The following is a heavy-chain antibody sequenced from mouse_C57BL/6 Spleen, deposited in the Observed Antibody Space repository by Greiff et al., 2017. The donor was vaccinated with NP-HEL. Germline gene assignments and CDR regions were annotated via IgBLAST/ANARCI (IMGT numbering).Heavy chain of an antibody. CDR1: GYTFTSYG. CDR2: IYPRSGNT. D-gene: IGHD2-10*01. J-gene: IGHJ1*03. V-gene: IGHV1-81*01. Sequence: QVQLQQSGAELARPGASVKLSCKASGYTFTSYGISWVKQRTGQGLEWIGEIYPRSGNTYYNEKFKGKATLTADKSSSTAYMELRSLTSEDAAVYFCAPFYGNCWYYEVWGTGTTVTVST. CDR3: APFYGNCWYYEV.